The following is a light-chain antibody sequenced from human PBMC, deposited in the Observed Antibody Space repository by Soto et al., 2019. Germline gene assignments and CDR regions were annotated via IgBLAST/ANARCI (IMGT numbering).Light chain of an antibody. CDR2: DVS. J-gene: IGLJ1*01. CDR1: SSGGFGYNY. CDR3: SSYRTSNTRQIV. V-gene: IGLV2-14*03. Sequence: SVLNPPASVSGAPGQAITISLPGTSSGGFGYNYVSWYQHHPGKAPKLMIYDVSNRPSGVSNRFSGSKSGNTASLSISGLQPEDEADYYCSSYRTSNTRQIVCGTGTKVTVL.